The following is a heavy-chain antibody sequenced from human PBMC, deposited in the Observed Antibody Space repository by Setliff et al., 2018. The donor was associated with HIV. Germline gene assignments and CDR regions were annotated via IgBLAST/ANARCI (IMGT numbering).Heavy chain of an antibody. V-gene: IGHV1-2*06. CDR1: GYAFTDYS. D-gene: IGHD6-13*01. Sequence: ASVKVSCKTSGYAFTDYSIHWVRQAPGQGLEWVGRINPDSRGTNYAQSFQGRVTMTRDTSVSTAYMELSRLKSDDTAVFYCARGVKGIATTGKYYFDYWGQGTLVTVSS. CDR2: INPDSRGT. CDR3: ARGVKGIATTGKYYFDY. J-gene: IGHJ4*02.